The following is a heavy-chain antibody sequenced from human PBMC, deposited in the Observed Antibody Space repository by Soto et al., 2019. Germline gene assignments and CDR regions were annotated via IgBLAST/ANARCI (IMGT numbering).Heavy chain of an antibody. CDR1: GGSLSGSY. J-gene: IGHJ4*02. V-gene: IGHV4-34*01. D-gene: IGHD2-15*01. CDR2: IHHSGST. CDR3: ASPGYCSDGTCYPDY. Sequence: QVQLQQWGAGLLKPSETLSLTCAVYGGSLSGSYWSWIRQPPGTGLEWIGEIHHSGSTYYNPSLKSLVTLSVDTSKSQFSLKLNSVTAADTAVYYCASPGYCSDGTCYPDYWGQGTLVTVSS.